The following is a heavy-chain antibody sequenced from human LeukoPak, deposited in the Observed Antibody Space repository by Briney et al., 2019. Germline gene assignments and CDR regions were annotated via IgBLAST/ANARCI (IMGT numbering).Heavy chain of an antibody. CDR1: GGSISSYY. Sequence: NPSETLSLTCTVSGGSISSYYWSWIRQPPGKGLEWIGYIYYSGSTNYNPSLKSRVTISVDTSKNQFSLKLSSVTAADTAVYYCARDNIVVVPAARGGGYSYGHWGQGTLVTVSS. V-gene: IGHV4-59*12. D-gene: IGHD2-2*01. J-gene: IGHJ4*02. CDR2: IYYSGST. CDR3: ARDNIVVVPAARGGGYSYGH.